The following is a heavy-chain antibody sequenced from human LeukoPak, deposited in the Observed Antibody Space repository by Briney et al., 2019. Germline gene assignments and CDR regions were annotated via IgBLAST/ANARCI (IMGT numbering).Heavy chain of an antibody. V-gene: IGHV3-21*01. D-gene: IGHD5-12*01. CDR2: ISSSSSYI. Sequence: GGSLRLSCAASGFTFCSYCMNWVRLAPGKGLEWVSSISSSSSYIYYADSVKGRFTISRDNAKNSLYLQMNSLRAEDTAVYYCAREGRYDPFDYWGQGTLVTVSS. CDR3: AREGRYDPFDY. J-gene: IGHJ4*02. CDR1: GFTFCSYC.